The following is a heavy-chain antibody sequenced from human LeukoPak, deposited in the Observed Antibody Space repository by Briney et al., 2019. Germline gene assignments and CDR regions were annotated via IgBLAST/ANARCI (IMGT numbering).Heavy chain of an antibody. D-gene: IGHD1-26*01. CDR1: GYTFTGYY. CDR3: ARVPWELPDGAFDI. Sequence: GASVKVSCKASGYTFTGYYMHWVRQAPGQGLEWMGRINPNSGGTNYAQKFQGRVTMTRDTSINTAYMELSRLRSDDTAVYYCARVPWELPDGAFDIWGQGTMVTVSS. V-gene: IGHV1-2*06. CDR2: INPNSGGT. J-gene: IGHJ3*02.